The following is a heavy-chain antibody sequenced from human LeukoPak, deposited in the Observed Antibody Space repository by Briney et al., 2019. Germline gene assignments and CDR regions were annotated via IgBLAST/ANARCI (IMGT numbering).Heavy chain of an antibody. CDR3: ARSILSRITMVRGVKVWFDP. CDR2: INHSGST. Sequence: SETLSLTCAVYGGSFSGYYWSWIRQPPGKGLEWIGEINHSGSTNYNPSLKSRVTISVDTSKNQFSLKLSSVTAADTAVYYCARSILSRITMVRGVKVWFDPWGQGTLVTVSS. D-gene: IGHD3-10*01. CDR1: GGSFSGYY. J-gene: IGHJ5*02. V-gene: IGHV4-34*01.